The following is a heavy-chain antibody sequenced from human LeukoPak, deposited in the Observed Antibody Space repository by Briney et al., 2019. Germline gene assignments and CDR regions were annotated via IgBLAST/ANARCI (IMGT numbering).Heavy chain of an antibody. CDR2: SRNKENRYST. D-gene: IGHD2-15*01. CDR1: GFSFSVYY. J-gene: IGHJ4*02. CDR3: VREYFGGYDY. Sequence: GGSLRLSCAASGFSFSVYYMPWVRQAPGKGLEWVGLSRNKENRYSTEYGASVKGRVTISRDDSKNLMYLEMKSLKSEDTAVYYCVREYFGGYDYWGQGTLVTVSS. V-gene: IGHV3-72*01.